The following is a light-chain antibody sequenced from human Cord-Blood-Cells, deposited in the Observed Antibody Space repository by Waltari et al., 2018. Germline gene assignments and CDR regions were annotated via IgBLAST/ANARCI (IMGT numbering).Light chain of an antibody. J-gene: IGLJ3*02. CDR1: SSNYGSNY. CDR3: AAWDDSLSGWV. CDR2: RNN. Sequence: QSVLTQPPSASGTPGQWVTISCSGSSSNYGSNYVYWYQQLPGTAPKLLICRNNQRPSGVPDRFSGSKSGTSASLAISGLRSEDEADYYCAAWDDSLSGWVFGGGTKLTVL. V-gene: IGLV1-47*01.